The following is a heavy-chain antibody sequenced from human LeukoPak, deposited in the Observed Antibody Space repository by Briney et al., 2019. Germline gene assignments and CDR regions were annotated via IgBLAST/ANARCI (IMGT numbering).Heavy chain of an antibody. V-gene: IGHV3-9*01. J-gene: IGHJ5*02. CDR3: AKDIGSYYSPSNWFDP. CDR2: INWNGNSI. Sequence: GGSLRLSCAVSGFTFDDHAMPWVRQAPGKGLEWVSSINWNGNSIAYADSVRGRFTISRDNAKNSLRLQMNSLRPEDTALYYCAKDIGSYYSPSNWFDPWGQGTLVTVSS. CDR1: GFTFDDHA. D-gene: IGHD1-26*01.